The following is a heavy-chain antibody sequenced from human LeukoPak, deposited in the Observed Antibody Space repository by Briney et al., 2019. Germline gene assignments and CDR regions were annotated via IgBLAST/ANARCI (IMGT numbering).Heavy chain of an antibody. Sequence: SETLFLTCTVSGGSISRSSYYWSWIRQPPGKGLEWIGEINHSGSTNYNPSLKSRVTISVDTSKDQFSLKLSSVTAADTAVYYCARGLVYYYDSSGTFDYWGQGTLVTVSS. D-gene: IGHD3-22*01. CDR2: INHSGST. CDR1: GGSISRSSYY. V-gene: IGHV4-39*07. CDR3: ARGLVYYYDSSGTFDY. J-gene: IGHJ4*02.